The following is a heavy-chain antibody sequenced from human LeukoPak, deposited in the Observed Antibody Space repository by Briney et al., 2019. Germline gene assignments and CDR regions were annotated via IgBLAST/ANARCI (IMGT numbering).Heavy chain of an antibody. J-gene: IGHJ4*02. CDR1: GLTFSTSG. D-gene: IGHD1-14*01. Sequence: GGSLRLFCTASGLTFSTSGFNWVRQAPGKGLEWVASIGPTGSYRYHADSIKGRFTISRDNANNFLYLQMNSLRAEDTAVYYCATETNGRHYDYWGQGTPLTVSS. CDR2: IGPTGSYR. CDR3: ATETNGRHYDY. V-gene: IGHV3-21*06.